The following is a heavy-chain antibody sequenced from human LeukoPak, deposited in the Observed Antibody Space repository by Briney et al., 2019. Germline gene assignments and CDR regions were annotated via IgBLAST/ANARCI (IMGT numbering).Heavy chain of an antibody. CDR2: IKSKINGGAT. V-gene: IGHV3-15*01. D-gene: IGHD3-10*01. J-gene: IGHJ3*02. CDR1: GFTFSNAW. Sequence: PGGSLRLSCAASGFTFSNAWMSWVRQAPEKGLEWVGRIKSKINGGATDYAAPVKGRFTISRDDSKNTLYLQMNSLKSEDTAVYYCTTEGVGGGAFNIWGQGTVVSVSS. CDR3: TTEGVGGGAFNI.